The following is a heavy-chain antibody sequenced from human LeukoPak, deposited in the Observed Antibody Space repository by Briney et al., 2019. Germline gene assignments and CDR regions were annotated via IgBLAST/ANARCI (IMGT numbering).Heavy chain of an antibody. CDR2: ISYDGSNK. CDR3: ARDHFDY. CDR1: GFTFSSYA. J-gene: IGHJ4*02. Sequence: GRSLRLSCAASGFTFSSYAMHWVRQAPGKGLEWAAVISYDGSNKYYADSVKGRFTISRDNSKNTLYLQMNSLRAEDTAVYYCARDHFDYWGQGTLVTVSS. V-gene: IGHV3-30*04.